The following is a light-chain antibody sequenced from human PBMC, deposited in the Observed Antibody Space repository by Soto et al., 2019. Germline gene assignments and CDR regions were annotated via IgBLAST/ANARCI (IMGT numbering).Light chain of an antibody. J-gene: IGKJ2*01. V-gene: IGKV1-16*02. CDR3: QQYDSYPRT. CDR2: ATS. CDR1: QGISKY. Sequence: DIQMTQSPPSLSASVGDRVTITCRASQGISKYIAWFQQKPEKTPKSLISATSRLQSGVPTKFSGCGSGTDFTLTISSLQPEDFATYYCQQYDSYPRTFGQGTKLE.